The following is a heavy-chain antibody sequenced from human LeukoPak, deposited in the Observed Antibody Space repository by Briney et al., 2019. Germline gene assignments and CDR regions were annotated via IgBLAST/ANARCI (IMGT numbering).Heavy chain of an antibody. V-gene: IGHV3-23*01. CDR1: GFTFSSYG. Sequence: GGSLRLSCAASGFTFSSYGMSWVRQAPGKGLEWVSAISGSGGSTYYADSVKGRFTISRDNSKNTLYLQMNSLRAEDTAVYYCAKDKHYYDSSGYYGVMDYWGQGTLVTVSS. CDR2: ISGSGGST. D-gene: IGHD3-22*01. J-gene: IGHJ4*02. CDR3: AKDKHYYDSSGYYGVMDY.